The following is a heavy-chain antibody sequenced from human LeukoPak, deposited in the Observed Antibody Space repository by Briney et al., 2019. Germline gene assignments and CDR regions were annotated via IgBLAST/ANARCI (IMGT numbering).Heavy chain of an antibody. V-gene: IGHV1-18*01. Sequence: ASVKVSCKASGYTFTSYDINWVRQATGQGLEWMGWISAYNGNTNYAQKLQGRVTMTTDTSTSTAYMELRSLRSDDTAVYYCAREQWLGPYYYYGMDVWGQGTTVTVSS. CDR1: GYTFTSYD. CDR2: ISAYNGNT. CDR3: AREQWLGPYYYYGMDV. J-gene: IGHJ6*02. D-gene: IGHD6-19*01.